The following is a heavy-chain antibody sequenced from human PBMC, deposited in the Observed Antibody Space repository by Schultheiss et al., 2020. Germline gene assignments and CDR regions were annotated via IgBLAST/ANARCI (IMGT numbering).Heavy chain of an antibody. CDR1: GYTFTSYY. CDR2: INPSGGST. CDR3: ARDLGGYCSGGSCVPMDV. J-gene: IGHJ6*02. V-gene: IGHV1-46*01. D-gene: IGHD2-15*01. Sequence: ASVKVSCKASGYTFTSYYMHWVRQAPGQGLEWMGIINPSGGSTSYAQKFQGRVTMTRDTSTSTVYMELSSLRSEDTAVYYCARDLGGYCSGGSCVPMDVWGQGTTVTVSS.